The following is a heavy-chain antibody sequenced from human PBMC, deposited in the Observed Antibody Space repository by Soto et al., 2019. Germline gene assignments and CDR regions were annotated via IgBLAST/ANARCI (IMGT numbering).Heavy chain of an antibody. J-gene: IGHJ4*02. CDR1: GITFSSYA. D-gene: IGHD2-15*01. Sequence: EVQLLESGGGLVQPGGSLRLSCAASGITFSSYAMSWVRQAPGKGLEWVSAISGSGGSTYYADSVKGRFTISRDNSKNTLYLQMNSLRAEDTAVYYCANGWVLEVVAATLNYWGQGTLVTVSS. V-gene: IGHV3-23*01. CDR2: ISGSGGST. CDR3: ANGWVLEVVAATLNY.